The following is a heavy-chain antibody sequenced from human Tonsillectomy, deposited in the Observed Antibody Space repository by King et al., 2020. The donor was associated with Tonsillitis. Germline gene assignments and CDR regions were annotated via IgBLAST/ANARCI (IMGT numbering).Heavy chain of an antibody. CDR3: AKASAAAALDS. Sequence: HVQLVESGGGVVQPGGSLRLSCAASGFTFSSYAMHWVRQAPGKGLEWVAVISYDGSNKYYADSVKGRFTISRDKSKNTLYLQMNSLRAEDTAIYYCAKASAAAALDSWGQGTLVTVSS. J-gene: IGHJ5*01. V-gene: IGHV3-30-3*01. D-gene: IGHD6-13*01. CDR2: ISYDGSNK. CDR1: GFTFSSYA.